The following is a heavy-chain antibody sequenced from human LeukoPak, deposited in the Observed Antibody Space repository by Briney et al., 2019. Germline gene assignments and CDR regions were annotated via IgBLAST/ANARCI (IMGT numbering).Heavy chain of an antibody. D-gene: IGHD3-3*01. CDR1: GFTFSSYS. CDR2: ISSSSTI. V-gene: IGHV3-48*01. Sequence: GESLRLSCAASGFTFSSYSMNWVRQAPGKGLEWVSYISSSSTIYYADSVKGRFTISRDNAKNSLYLQMNSLRAEDTAVYYCAREVRFLSFDYWGQGTLVTVSS. CDR3: AREVRFLSFDY. J-gene: IGHJ4*02.